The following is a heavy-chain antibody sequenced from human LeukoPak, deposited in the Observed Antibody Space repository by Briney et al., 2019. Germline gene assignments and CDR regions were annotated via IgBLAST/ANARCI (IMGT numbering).Heavy chain of an antibody. V-gene: IGHV4-34*01. Sequence: SETLSLTCAVYGGSFSGHYWSWIRQPPGKGLEWIGEINHSGSTNYNPSLKSRVTISVDTSKNQFSLKLSSVTAADTAVYYCARGPHYDFWSGYYTGVRMEFDYWGQGTLVTVSS. J-gene: IGHJ4*02. CDR2: INHSGST. CDR1: GGSFSGHY. CDR3: ARGPHYDFWSGYYTGVRMEFDY. D-gene: IGHD3-3*01.